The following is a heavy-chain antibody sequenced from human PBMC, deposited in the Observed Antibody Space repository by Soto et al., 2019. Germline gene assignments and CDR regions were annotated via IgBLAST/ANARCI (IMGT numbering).Heavy chain of an antibody. V-gene: IGHV3-53*04. D-gene: IGHD6-13*01. Sequence: EVQLVEAGGGLVQPGGSLRLSCAASGFTVSSNYMSWVRQATGKGLEWVSVIYSGGSTYYADSVKGRFTISGHNSKNTLYLQMNSLRAEDTAVYYCARAPRSWQQLVGGYFDIWGRGTLVTVSS. CDR1: GFTVSSNY. CDR2: IYSGGST. CDR3: ARAPRSWQQLVGGYFDI. J-gene: IGHJ2*01.